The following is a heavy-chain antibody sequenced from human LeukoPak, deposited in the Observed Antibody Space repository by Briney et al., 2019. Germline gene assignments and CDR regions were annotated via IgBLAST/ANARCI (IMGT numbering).Heavy chain of an antibody. CDR2: IYYSGST. J-gene: IGHJ4*02. D-gene: IGHD2-21*02. CDR3: ARDDGAGGYYYFDY. CDR1: GGSISSYY. V-gene: IGHV4-39*07. Sequence: SETLSLTCTVSGGSISSYYWSWIRQPPGKGLEWIGSIYYSGSTYYNPSLKSRVTISVDTSKNQFSLKLSSVTAADTAVYYCARDDGAGGYYYFDYWGQGTLVTVSS.